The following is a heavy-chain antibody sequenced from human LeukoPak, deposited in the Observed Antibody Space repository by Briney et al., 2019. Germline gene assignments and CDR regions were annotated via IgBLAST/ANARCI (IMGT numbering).Heavy chain of an antibody. V-gene: IGHV4-4*02. Sequence: SETLSLTCDVSGGSISSSNWWSWVRRSPERGLEWLAEIYHSGSFNRNPSLKSRVTISVDKSKNQFSLNLTPVTAADTAVYYCARVGINPGDYYYSGMDVWGQGTTVTVS. CDR2: IYHSGSF. J-gene: IGHJ6*02. CDR3: ARVGINPGDYYYSGMDV. D-gene: IGHD1-14*01. CDR1: GGSISSSNW.